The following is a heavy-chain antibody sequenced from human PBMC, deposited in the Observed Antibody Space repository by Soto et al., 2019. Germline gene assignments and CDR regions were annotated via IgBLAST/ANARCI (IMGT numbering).Heavy chain of an antibody. CDR2: ISGSGCST. Sequence: GGSLRLSSASSGFPFIRYAMSWFRQAPGNGLEWVSAISGSGCSTYHADSVKGRFTISRDNSKNTLYLQMNSLRAEDTAVYYCAKDLHDYVWGSYRSPFDYWGQGTLVTVSS. CDR3: AKDLHDYVWGSYRSPFDY. D-gene: IGHD3-16*02. V-gene: IGHV3-23*01. J-gene: IGHJ4*02. CDR1: GFPFIRYA.